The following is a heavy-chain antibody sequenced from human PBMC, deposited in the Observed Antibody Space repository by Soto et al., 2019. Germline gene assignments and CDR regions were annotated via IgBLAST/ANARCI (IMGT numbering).Heavy chain of an antibody. V-gene: IGHV1-69*13. J-gene: IGHJ6*02. CDR2: IIPIFGTA. D-gene: IGHD6-13*01. CDR3: ARDGGIAAAGKYYYGMDV. CDR1: GGTFSSYA. Sequence: SSVKVSCKASGGTFSSYAISWVRQAPGQGLEWMGGIIPIFGTANYAQKFQGRVTITADESTSTAYMELSSLRSEDTALYYWARDGGIAAAGKYYYGMDVWGQGTTVTVSS.